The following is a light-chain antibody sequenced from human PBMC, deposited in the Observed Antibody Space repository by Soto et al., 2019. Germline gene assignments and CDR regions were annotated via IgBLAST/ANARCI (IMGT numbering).Light chain of an antibody. CDR3: CSYAGSSTLV. V-gene: IGLV2-23*02. Sequence: QSALTQPASVSGSPGQSITISCTGTSSDVGRYNLVSWYQHYPGKAPKIMIYEVTNRPSGVSNRFSGSKSGNTASLTISGFQAEDEADYHCCSYAGSSTLVFGGGTKLTVL. J-gene: IGLJ2*01. CDR2: EVT. CDR1: SSDVGRYNL.